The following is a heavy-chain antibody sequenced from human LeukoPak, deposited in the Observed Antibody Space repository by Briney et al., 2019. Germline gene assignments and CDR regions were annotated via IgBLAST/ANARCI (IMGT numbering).Heavy chain of an antibody. CDR2: ISWNSGSI. D-gene: IGHD5-24*01. V-gene: IGHV3-9*01. CDR3: AKASGAERRDGYNFLDY. J-gene: IGHJ4*02. Sequence: QAGGSLRLSCAASGFTFDDYAVHWVRQAPGKGLEWVSGISWNSGSIGYADSVKGRFTISRDNAKNSLYLQMNSLRAEDTALYYCAKASGAERRDGYNFLDYWGQGTLVTVSS. CDR1: GFTFDDYA.